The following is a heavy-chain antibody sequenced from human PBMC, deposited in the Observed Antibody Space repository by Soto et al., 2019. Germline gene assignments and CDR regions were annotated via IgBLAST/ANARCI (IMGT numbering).Heavy chain of an antibody. CDR1: GGTFSSYA. D-gene: IGHD3-10*01. V-gene: IGHV1-69*13. CDR2: IIPIFDTP. Sequence: SVKVSCKASGGTFSSYAISWVRQAPGQGLEWMGGIIPIFDTPHYAQKFRDRVTITADATSTAYMELTSLTSEDTATYYCARDREDGSGTKYNWFDSWGQGTLVTVSS. CDR3: ARDREDGSGTKYNWFDS. J-gene: IGHJ5*01.